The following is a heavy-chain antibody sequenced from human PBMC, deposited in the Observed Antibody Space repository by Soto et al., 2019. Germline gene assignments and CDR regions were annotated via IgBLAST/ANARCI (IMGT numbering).Heavy chain of an antibody. J-gene: IGHJ4*02. V-gene: IGHV4-34*01. CDR1: GGSLTGYY. CDR3: ARGQEAIVATH. D-gene: IGHD5-12*01. Sequence: QVHLQQWGAGLLKPSETLSLTCAVNGGSLTGYYWSWIRQPPGKGLEWIGEIKDGGSTNYSPSLRGRVTIAADTSKNRFCLRLNSVTAAATAVYFCARGQEAIVATHWDQGALVTVSS. CDR2: IKDGGST.